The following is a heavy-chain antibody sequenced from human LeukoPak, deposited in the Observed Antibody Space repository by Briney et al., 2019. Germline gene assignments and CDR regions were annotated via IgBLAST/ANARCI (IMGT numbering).Heavy chain of an antibody. CDR2: IYYSGST. CDR1: GYSISSGYY. Sequence: SETLSLTCTVSGYSISSGYYWGWIRQPPGKGLEWIGSIYYSGSTYYNPSLKSRVTISVDTSKNQFSLKLSSVTAADTAVYYCARDGARMITFGGVIVDWGQGTLVTVSS. V-gene: IGHV4-38-2*02. D-gene: IGHD3-16*02. J-gene: IGHJ4*02. CDR3: ARDGARMITFGGVIVD.